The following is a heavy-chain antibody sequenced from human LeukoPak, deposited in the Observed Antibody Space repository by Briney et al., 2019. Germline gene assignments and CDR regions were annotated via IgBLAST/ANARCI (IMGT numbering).Heavy chain of an antibody. CDR1: GGSISSSRYY. CDR3: ARGHRFDP. CDR2: IYYSGST. V-gene: IGHV4-39*07. Sequence: SETLSLTCTVSGGSISSSRYYWGWIRQPPGKGLEWIGSIYYSGSTYYNPSLKSRVTISVDTSKNQFSLKLSSVTAADTAVYYCARGHRFDPWGQGTLVTVSS. J-gene: IGHJ5*02.